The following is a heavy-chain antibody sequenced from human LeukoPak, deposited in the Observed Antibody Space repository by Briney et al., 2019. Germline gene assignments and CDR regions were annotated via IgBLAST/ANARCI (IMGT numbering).Heavy chain of an antibody. CDR3: ATGRTTIFGVVTYSDY. Sequence: ASVKVSCKVSGYTLTELSMHWVRQAPGKGLEWMGGFDPEDGETIYAQKFQGRVTMTEDTSTDTAYMELSSLRSEDTAVYYCATGRTTIFGVVTYSDYWGQGTLVTVSS. D-gene: IGHD3-3*01. CDR2: FDPEDGET. J-gene: IGHJ4*02. CDR1: GYTLTELS. V-gene: IGHV1-24*01.